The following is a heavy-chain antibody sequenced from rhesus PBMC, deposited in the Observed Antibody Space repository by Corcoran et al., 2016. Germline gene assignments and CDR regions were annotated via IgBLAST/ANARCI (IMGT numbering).Heavy chain of an antibody. V-gene: IGHV3-54*02. Sequence: EVQLVESGGGLVQPGGSLRLSCAASGFTFRSYGMHWVRQAPGKGLEWVAIISYDGNKKYYDDSVMDRFTSSSDNSKNMLYIERNNLKLEDTTVYYCARGSSGYSGSWNAGYWGQGVLVTVSS. J-gene: IGHJ4*01. CDR1: GFTFRSYG. CDR3: ARGSSGYSGSWNAGY. CDR2: ISYDGNKK. D-gene: IGHD6-25*01.